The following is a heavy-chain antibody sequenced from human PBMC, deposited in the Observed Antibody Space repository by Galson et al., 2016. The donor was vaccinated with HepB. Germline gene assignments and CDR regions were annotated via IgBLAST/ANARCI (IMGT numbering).Heavy chain of an antibody. D-gene: IGHD6-19*01. V-gene: IGHV2-5*02. J-gene: IGHJ5*02. CDR3: ARGSGWLLDR. CDR1: GFSLSTTAVG. Sequence: PALVKPTQTLTLTCTFSGFSLSTTAVGVGWIRQAPGKAPEWLAFIYWDDNEYYSPSLQNRLTITKDTSKNQVVLTMTNVDPVDTGTYYCARGSGWLLDRWGQGTLVTVSS. CDR2: IYWDDNE.